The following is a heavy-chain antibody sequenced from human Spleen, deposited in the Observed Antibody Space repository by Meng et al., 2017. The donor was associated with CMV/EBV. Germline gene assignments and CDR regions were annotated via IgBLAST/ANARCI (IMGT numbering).Heavy chain of an antibody. J-gene: IGHJ5*02. CDR3: ARLGDDSSGYYEGNWFDP. V-gene: IGHV4-34*01. CDR1: GRSFSGSY. Sequence: QERREGTLTPSETLSLTCALSGRSFSGSYWSWFCQTSGKGLEWSGDIKHGGSTNSHPSLKSRVTITVDTSKNQFSLKLSSVTAAATAVYYCARLGDDSSGYYEGNWFDPWGQGTLVTVSS. D-gene: IGHD3-22*01. CDR2: IKHGGST.